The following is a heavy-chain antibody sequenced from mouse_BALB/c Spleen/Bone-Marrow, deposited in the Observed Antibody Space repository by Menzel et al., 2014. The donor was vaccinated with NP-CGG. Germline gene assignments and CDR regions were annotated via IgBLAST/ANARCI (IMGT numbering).Heavy chain of an antibody. CDR3: ATDSSGYLDC. Sequence: EVKLVESGAELVKPAASVKLSCTASGFNIKDTYMHWVKQRPEQGLEWIGRIDPANGNTKYDPKFQGKATITADTSFNTAYLQLSSLTSEDTAVYYYATDSSGYLDCSGQGTTLTASS. CDR1: GFNIKDTY. V-gene: IGHV14-3*02. D-gene: IGHD3-2*01. J-gene: IGHJ2*01. CDR2: IDPANGNT.